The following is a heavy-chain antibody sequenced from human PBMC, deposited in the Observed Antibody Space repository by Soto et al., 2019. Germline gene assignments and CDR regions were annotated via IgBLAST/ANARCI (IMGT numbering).Heavy chain of an antibody. CDR1: GYTFSSND. CDR3: ARDRVTYNSGWNVLDPFDF. V-gene: IGHV1-46*01. Sequence: QVQLVQSGAEVKKPGASVKVSCRASGYTFSSNDIHWVRQAPGQGLEWMGIIKPNGGSTTYAEKFQGRVTMTRDTSTNTVYMELSSLRPEDTAVYYCARDRVTYNSGWNVLDPFDFWGQGTLVTVSS. CDR2: IKPNGGST. J-gene: IGHJ4*02. D-gene: IGHD6-19*01.